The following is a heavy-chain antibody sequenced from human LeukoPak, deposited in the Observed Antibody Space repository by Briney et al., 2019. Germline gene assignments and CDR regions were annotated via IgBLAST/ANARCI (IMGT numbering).Heavy chain of an antibody. J-gene: IGHJ4*02. V-gene: IGHV4-59*08. D-gene: IGHD1-26*01. CDR3: ARQGSGSRAAFDY. CDR1: GGSISTFY. CDR2: IYYSGIT. Sequence: SETLSLTCTVSGGSISTFYWSWIRQPPGKGLEWIGYIYYSGITNYNPSLKSRVTIPADTSKNQFSLKLSSVTAADTAVYYCARQGSGSRAAFDYLGQGTLVTVSS.